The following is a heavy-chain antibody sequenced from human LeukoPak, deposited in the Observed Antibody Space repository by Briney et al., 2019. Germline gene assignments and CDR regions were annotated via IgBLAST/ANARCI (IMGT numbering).Heavy chain of an antibody. CDR3: AKGTYYYDSSGYYPPNFFDY. J-gene: IGHJ4*02. V-gene: IGHV3-23*01. CDR1: GFTFISYA. CDR2: ISGSGGST. D-gene: IGHD3-22*01. Sequence: PGGSLRLSCAASGFTFISYAMSWVRQAPGKGLEWVSAISGSGGSTYYADSVEGRFTISRDNSKNTLYLQMNSLRAEDTAVYYCAKGTYYYDSSGYYPPNFFDYWGQGTLVTVSS.